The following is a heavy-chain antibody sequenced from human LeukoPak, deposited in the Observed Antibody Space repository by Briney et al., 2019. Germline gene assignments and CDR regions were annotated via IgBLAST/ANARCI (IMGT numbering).Heavy chain of an antibody. CDR2: INHSGST. CDR3: ARPLYYNYDAFDI. CDR1: GGSFSGYY. V-gene: IGHV4-34*01. J-gene: IGHJ3*02. Sequence: NPSETLSLTCAVYGGSFSGYYWSWIRQPPGKGLEWIGEINHSGSTNYNPSLKSRATISVDTSKNQFSLKLSSVTAADTAVYYCARPLYYNYDAFDIWGQGTMVTVSS. D-gene: IGHD5-24*01.